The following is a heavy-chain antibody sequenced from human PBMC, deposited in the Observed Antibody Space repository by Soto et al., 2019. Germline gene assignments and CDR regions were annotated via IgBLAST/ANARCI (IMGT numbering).Heavy chain of an antibody. D-gene: IGHD6-19*01. CDR1: GFTFSSYA. CDR2: ISYDGSNK. CDR3: ARDPGYSSGWPEYFDY. V-gene: IGHV3-30-3*01. Sequence: QVQLVESGGGVVQPGRSLRLSCAASGFTFSSYAMHWVRQAPGKGLEWVAVISYDGSNKYYADSVKGRFTISRDNSKNTLYLQMNGLRAEDTAVYYCARDPGYSSGWPEYFDYWGQGTLVTVSS. J-gene: IGHJ4*02.